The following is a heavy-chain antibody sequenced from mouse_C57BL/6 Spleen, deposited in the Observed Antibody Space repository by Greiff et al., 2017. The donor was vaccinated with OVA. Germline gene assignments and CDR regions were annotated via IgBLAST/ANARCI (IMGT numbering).Heavy chain of an antibody. CDR3: ARKGVLYYAMDY. D-gene: IGHD5-1*01. Sequence: QVQLKESGPGLVQPSQSLSITCTVSGFSLTSYGVHWVRQSPGKGLEWLGVIWRGGSTDYNAAFISRLSISKDNSKSQVFFKMNSLRADDTAIYYCARKGVLYYAMDYWGQGTSVTVSS. CDR2: IWRGGST. J-gene: IGHJ4*01. CDR1: GFSLTSYG. V-gene: IGHV2-2*01.